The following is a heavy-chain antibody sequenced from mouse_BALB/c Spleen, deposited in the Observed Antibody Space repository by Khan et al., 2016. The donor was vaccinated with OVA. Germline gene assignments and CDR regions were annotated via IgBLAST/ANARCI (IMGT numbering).Heavy chain of an antibody. CDR2: INPSTGYT. V-gene: IGHV1-7*01. D-gene: IGHD1-1*01. J-gene: IGHJ2*01. Sequence: QVQLKQSGAELAKPGASVKMSCKASGYTFNNYWILWVKQRPGQGLEWIGYINPSTGYTEYNQNFKDKATLTADKSSNTAYLQLSSLTSEDAAVYYCARRGRRWEFDYWGQSTTLTGSS. CDR1: GYTFNNYW. CDR3: ARRGRRWEFDY.